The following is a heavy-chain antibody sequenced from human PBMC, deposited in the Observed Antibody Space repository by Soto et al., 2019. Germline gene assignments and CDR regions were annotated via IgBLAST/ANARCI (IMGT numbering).Heavy chain of an antibody. D-gene: IGHD3-10*01. J-gene: IGHJ4*02. V-gene: IGHV1-8*01. CDR2: MNPNSGDT. CDR1: GYTFTSYE. CDR3: ARGELLWFGELLR. Sequence: QVQLVQSGAEVKKPGASVKVSCKASGYTFTSYEINWVRQATGQGLEWMGWMNPNSGDTGYAQKFQGRVSMTRNTSISTAYMELSSLRSEDTAVYYCARGELLWFGELLRWGQGTLVTVSS.